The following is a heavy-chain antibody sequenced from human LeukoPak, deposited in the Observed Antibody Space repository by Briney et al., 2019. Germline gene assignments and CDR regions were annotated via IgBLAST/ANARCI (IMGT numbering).Heavy chain of an antibody. CDR3: AKSLSGSFYYYYYGMDV. V-gene: IGHV3-30*18. D-gene: IGHD1-26*01. CDR2: ISYDGSNK. J-gene: IGHJ6*02. CDR1: GFTFSSYS. Sequence: GGSLRLSCAASGFTFSSYSMNWLRQAPGKGLEWVAVISYDGSNKYYADSVKGRFTISRDNSKNTLYLQMNSLRAEDTAVYYCAKSLSGSFYYYYYGMDVWGQGTTVTVSS.